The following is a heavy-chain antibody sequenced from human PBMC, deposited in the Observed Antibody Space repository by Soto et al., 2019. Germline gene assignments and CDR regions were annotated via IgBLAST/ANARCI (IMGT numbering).Heavy chain of an antibody. D-gene: IGHD6-19*01. Sequence: SETLSLTCAVYGGSFSGYCWSWIRQPPGKGLEWIGEINHSGSTNYNPSLKSRVTISVDTSKNQFSLKLSSVTAADTAVYYCARLSAPKIAVAGTGGYWGQGTLVTVSS. V-gene: IGHV4-34*01. CDR3: ARLSAPKIAVAGTGGY. CDR1: GGSFSGYC. CDR2: INHSGST. J-gene: IGHJ4*02.